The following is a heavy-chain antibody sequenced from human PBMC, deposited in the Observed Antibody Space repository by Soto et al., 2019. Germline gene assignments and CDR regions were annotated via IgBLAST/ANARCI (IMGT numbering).Heavy chain of an antibody. CDR1: GCTFSTYA. Sequence: GVSLILSCAVSGCTFSTYAMHWVRPAPGKGLEWVSIISYDGSNKYYGDSVKGRFTISRDNSKNTLYLQMNSLRAEDTAVYYCARGGYHTPAPVDYWGQGTLVTVSS. CDR3: ARGGYHTPAPVDY. CDR2: ISYDGSNK. V-gene: IGHV3-30-3*01. J-gene: IGHJ4*02. D-gene: IGHD3-16*02.